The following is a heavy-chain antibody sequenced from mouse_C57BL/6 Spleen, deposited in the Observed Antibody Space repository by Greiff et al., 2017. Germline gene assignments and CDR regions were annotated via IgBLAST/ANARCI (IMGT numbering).Heavy chain of an antibody. Sequence: QVQLQQPGAELVKPGASVKVSCTASGYTFTSYWMHWVKQRPGQGLEWIGRIHPSDSATNYNQKFKGKATLTVDKSSSTAYMQLSSLTSEDSAVYYCATAGSSGRYYYAMDYWGQGTSVTVSS. CDR3: ATAGSSGRYYYAMDY. CDR2: IHPSDSAT. V-gene: IGHV1-74*01. CDR1: GYTFTSYW. J-gene: IGHJ4*01. D-gene: IGHD3-2*02.